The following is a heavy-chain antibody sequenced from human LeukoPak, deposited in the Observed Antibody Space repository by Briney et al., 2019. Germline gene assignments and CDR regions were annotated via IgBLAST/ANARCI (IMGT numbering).Heavy chain of an antibody. D-gene: IGHD1-26*01. Sequence: PGRSLRLSCAASGFTFSSYGMHWVRQAPGKGLEWVAVIWYDGSNKYYADSVKGRLTISRDNSKNTLYLQMNSLRAEDTAVYYCAREWDSKKKGIDYWGQGTLVTVSS. V-gene: IGHV3-33*01. CDR3: AREWDSKKKGIDY. J-gene: IGHJ4*02. CDR2: IWYDGSNK. CDR1: GFTFSSYG.